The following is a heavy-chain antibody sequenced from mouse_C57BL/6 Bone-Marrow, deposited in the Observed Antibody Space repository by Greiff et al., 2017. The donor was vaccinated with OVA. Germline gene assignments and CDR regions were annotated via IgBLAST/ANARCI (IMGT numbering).Heavy chain of an antibody. CDR1: GYTFTSYG. J-gene: IGHJ3*01. CDR3: ARDRGPPFAY. Sequence: VKLLESGAELARPGASVKLSCKASGYTFTSYGISWVKQRTGQGLEWIGEIYPRSGNTYYNEKFKGKATLTADKSSSTAYMELRSLTSEDSAVYFCARDRGPPFAYWGQGTLVTVSA. V-gene: IGHV1-81*01. CDR2: IYPRSGNT.